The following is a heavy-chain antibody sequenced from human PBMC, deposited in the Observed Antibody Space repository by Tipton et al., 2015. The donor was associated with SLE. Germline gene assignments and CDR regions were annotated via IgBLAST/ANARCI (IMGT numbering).Heavy chain of an antibody. D-gene: IGHD6-13*01. CDR3: ARDGGSSLTFDY. Sequence: TLSLTCAVYGGSFSGYYWSWGRPPPREGLGGVWEINHSGSTNYNPSLKSRVTISVDTSKNQFSLKLSSVTPADTAVYYCARDGGSSLTFDYWGQGTLVTVSS. J-gene: IGHJ4*02. V-gene: IGHV4-34*01. CDR1: GGSFSGYY. CDR2: INHSGST.